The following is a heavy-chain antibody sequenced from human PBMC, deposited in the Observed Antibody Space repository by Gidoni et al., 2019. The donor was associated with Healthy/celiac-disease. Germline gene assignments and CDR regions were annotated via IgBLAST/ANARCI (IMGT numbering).Heavy chain of an antibody. J-gene: IGHJ4*02. D-gene: IGHD3-10*01. CDR1: GFTFSRYW. CDR2: RKQGGSEK. CDR3: ARERPYGSGLDY. Sequence: EVQLVESGGGLVQPGGSLRLSCVASGFTFSRYWMSGVGQGPGQGLEWVANRKQGGSEKYYVDSVKGRFTISRDNAKNSLYLQMNSLRAEDTAVYYCARERPYGSGLDYWGQGTLVTVSS. V-gene: IGHV3-7*01.